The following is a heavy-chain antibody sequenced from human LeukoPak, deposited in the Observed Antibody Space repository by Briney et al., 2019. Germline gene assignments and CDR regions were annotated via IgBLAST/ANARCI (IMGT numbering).Heavy chain of an antibody. Sequence: GGSLRLSRAASGFTFSSYAMSWVRQAPGKGLEWVSGISGSGGGTYYADSVKGRFTISRDNSKNTLYLQMNSLRAEDTAVYYCAKDLRPLYYFDYWGQGILVTVSS. CDR1: GFTFSSYA. J-gene: IGHJ4*02. CDR2: ISGSGGGT. CDR3: AKDLRPLYYFDY. V-gene: IGHV3-23*01.